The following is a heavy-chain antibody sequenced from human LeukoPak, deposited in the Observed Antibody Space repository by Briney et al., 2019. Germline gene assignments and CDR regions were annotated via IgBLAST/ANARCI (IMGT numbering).Heavy chain of an antibody. Sequence: PSETLSLTCAVYGGSFSGYYWSWIRQPPGKGLEWMGEINHSGSTNYNPSLKSRVTISVDTSKNQFSLKLSSVTAADTAVYYCARGFWIAAAPTDWGQGTLVTVSS. D-gene: IGHD6-13*01. CDR1: GGSFSGYY. V-gene: IGHV4-34*01. CDR2: INHSGST. CDR3: ARGFWIAAAPTD. J-gene: IGHJ4*02.